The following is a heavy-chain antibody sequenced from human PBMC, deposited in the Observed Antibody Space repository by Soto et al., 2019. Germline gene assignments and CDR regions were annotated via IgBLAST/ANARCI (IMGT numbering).Heavy chain of an antibody. CDR3: AKDPRYDYYDSSGYYYVDLYFDH. V-gene: IGHV3-30*18. CDR1: GFTFSSYG. D-gene: IGHD3-22*01. CDR2: ISYDGSNK. Sequence: QVQLVESGGGVVQPGRSLRLSCAASGFTFSSYGMHWVRQAPGKGLEWVAVISYDGSNKYYADSVKGRFTISRDNSKNTLYLQMNSLRAEDTAVYYCAKDPRYDYYDSSGYYYVDLYFDHWGQGTLVTVSS. J-gene: IGHJ4*02.